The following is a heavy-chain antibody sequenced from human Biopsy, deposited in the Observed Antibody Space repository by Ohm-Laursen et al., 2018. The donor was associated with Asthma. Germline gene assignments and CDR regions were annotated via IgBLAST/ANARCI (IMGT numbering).Heavy chain of an antibody. CDR2: IDQSGYT. J-gene: IGHJ5*02. CDR1: GGYLTGHY. CDR3: ARAAITGIRGWFDP. D-gene: IGHD1-20*01. V-gene: IGHV4-34*01. Sequence: SETLSLTCTVYGGYLTGHYWNWIRQPPGTGLEWIGEIDQSGYTNYNPSLKSRVTISADTSKNQFHLNLSSVTAADTAVYFCARAAITGIRGWFDPWGQGTQVTVSS.